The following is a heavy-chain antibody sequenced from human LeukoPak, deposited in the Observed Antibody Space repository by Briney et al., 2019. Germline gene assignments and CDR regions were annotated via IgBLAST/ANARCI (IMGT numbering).Heavy chain of an antibody. D-gene: IGHD3-10*01. CDR1: GFTFRMSS. V-gene: IGHV3-30*04. CDR2: MSSDGINS. Sequence: GTSLRLSCATSGFTFRMSSVHWVRQAPGKGLEWVALMSSDGINSYYADSVKGRFTVSRDTSKDIVYLQMNSLRADDTAIYYCAKDHAGSGRAFEYWGQGTLVSVSS. CDR3: AKDHAGSGRAFEY. J-gene: IGHJ4*02.